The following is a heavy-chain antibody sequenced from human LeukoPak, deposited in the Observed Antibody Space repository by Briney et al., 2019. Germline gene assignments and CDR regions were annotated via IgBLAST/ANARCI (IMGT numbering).Heavy chain of an antibody. CDR1: GYTFTSYD. CDR2: MNPNSGNT. J-gene: IGHJ6*03. CDR3: ARGGNYGDYSYYYYMDV. V-gene: IGHV1-8*03. Sequence: ASVEVSCKASGYTFTSYDINWVRQATGQGLEWMGWMNPNSGNTGYAQKFQGRVTITRNTSISTAYMELSSLRSEDTAVYYCARGGNYGDYSYYYYMDVWGKGTTVTVSS. D-gene: IGHD4-17*01.